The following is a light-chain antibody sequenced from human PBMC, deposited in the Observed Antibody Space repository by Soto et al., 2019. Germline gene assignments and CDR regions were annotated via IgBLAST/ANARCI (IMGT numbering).Light chain of an antibody. V-gene: IGKV1-5*01. CDR1: QSISGW. CDR3: QQHIAYPPIT. CDR2: DAS. Sequence: DIQLTQSPSTLSASVGDRVIITCRASQSISGWLAWFQQKPGKAPKLLIYDASTLETGAPSRFSGSGSGTEFTLTISSLQPDDFATYYCQQHIAYPPITFGQGTRV. J-gene: IGKJ5*01.